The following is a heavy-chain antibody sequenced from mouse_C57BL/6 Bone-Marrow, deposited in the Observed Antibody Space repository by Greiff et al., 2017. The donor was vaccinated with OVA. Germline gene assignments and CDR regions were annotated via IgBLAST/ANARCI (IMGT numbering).Heavy chain of an antibody. D-gene: IGHD2-3*01. V-gene: IGHV5-6*02. CDR1: GFTFSSYG. CDR3: ARHYEGDYYYAMDY. J-gene: IGHJ4*01. Sequence: EVMLVESGGDLVKPGGSLKLSCAASGFTFSSYGMSWVRQTPDKRLEWVATISSGGSYTYSPDSVKGRFTISRDNAKNTLYLQMSSLKSEDTAMYYCARHYEGDYYYAMDYWGQGTSVTVSS. CDR2: ISSGGSYT.